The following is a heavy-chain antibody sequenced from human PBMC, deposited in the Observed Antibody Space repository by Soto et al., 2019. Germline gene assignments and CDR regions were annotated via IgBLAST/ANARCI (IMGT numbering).Heavy chain of an antibody. CDR2: ISFDGSSE. D-gene: IGHD3-10*01. CDR3: ARSVRGVVNTGIDY. Sequence: QVQLLDSGGGVVQPGRSLRLSCVVSGFTFSTYAMYWVRQAPGKGLEWVALISFDGSSEYYADSVKGRFTISRDNSKDTLSLQMNSLRAEDTAVFYCARSVRGVVNTGIDYWGQGTRVTVAS. CDR1: GFTFSTYA. J-gene: IGHJ4*02. V-gene: IGHV3-30*04.